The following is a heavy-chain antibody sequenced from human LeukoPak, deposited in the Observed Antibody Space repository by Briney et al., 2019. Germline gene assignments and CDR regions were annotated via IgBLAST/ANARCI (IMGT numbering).Heavy chain of an antibody. V-gene: IGHV4-59*01. CDR3: ARDRTHYGVDV. J-gene: IGHJ6*02. Sequence: SETLSLTCTVSGGSISSYYWSWIRQPPGKGLEWIEYIYYSGSTNYNPSLKSRVTISVDTSKNQFSLKLSSVTAADTAVYYCARDRTHYGVDVWGQGTTVTVSS. CDR2: IYYSGST. CDR1: GGSISSYY.